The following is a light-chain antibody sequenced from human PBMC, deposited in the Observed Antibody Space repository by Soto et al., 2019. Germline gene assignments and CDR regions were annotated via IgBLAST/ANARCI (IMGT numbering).Light chain of an antibody. CDR3: AACDDSLLAYV. J-gene: IGLJ1*01. Sequence: QSVLTQPPSASGPPGQRVTIYCSGSSSNAGDYMVHRNHQLPGTAPKHLILKNGQLPTGVPDRFFGTKSGTSASLAIGGLRSEDEADDYCAACDDSLLAYVFGARIKVTAL. CDR1: SSNAGDYM. CDR2: KNG. V-gene: IGLV1-47*01.